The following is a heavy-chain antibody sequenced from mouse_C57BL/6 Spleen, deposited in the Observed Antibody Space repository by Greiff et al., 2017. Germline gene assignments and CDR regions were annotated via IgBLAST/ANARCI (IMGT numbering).Heavy chain of an antibody. V-gene: IGHV14-1*01. CDR2: IDPEDGDT. J-gene: IGHJ4*01. CDR3: TMIYYDYDGAMDY. CDR1: GFNIKDYY. D-gene: IGHD2-4*01. Sequence: EVQVVESGAELVRPGASVKLSCTASGFNIKDYYMHWVKQRPEQGLEWIGRIDPEDGDTEYAPKFQGKATMTADTSSNTAYLQLSSLTSEDTAVYYCTMIYYDYDGAMDYWGQGTSVTVSS.